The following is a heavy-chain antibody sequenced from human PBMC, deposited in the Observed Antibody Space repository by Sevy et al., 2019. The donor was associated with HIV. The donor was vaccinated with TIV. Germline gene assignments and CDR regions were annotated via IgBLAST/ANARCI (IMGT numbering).Heavy chain of an antibody. CDR1: GGSISSYY. Sequence: SETLSLTCTVSGGSISSYYWSWIRQPPGKGLEWIGYIYYSGSTNYNPSLKSRVTISVDTSKNQFSLMLSSVTAADTAVYYCARGGDILTGYWGWFDPWGQGTLVTVSS. D-gene: IGHD3-9*01. CDR3: ARGGDILTGYWGWFDP. J-gene: IGHJ5*02. CDR2: IYYSGST. V-gene: IGHV4-59*01.